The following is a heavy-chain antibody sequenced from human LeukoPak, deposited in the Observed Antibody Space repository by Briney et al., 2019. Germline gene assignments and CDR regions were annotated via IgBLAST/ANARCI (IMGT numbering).Heavy chain of an antibody. J-gene: IGHJ4*02. CDR2: INPNSGGT. CDR3: ARGKYSSGLIDY. V-gene: IGHV1-2*02. Sequence: ASVTVSCTTSGYTFTGYYMHWVRQAPGQGLEWMGWINPNSGGTNYAQKFQGRVTMTRDTSISTAYMELSRLRSDDTAVYYCARGKYSSGLIDYWGQGTLVTVSS. D-gene: IGHD6-19*01. CDR1: GYTFTGYY.